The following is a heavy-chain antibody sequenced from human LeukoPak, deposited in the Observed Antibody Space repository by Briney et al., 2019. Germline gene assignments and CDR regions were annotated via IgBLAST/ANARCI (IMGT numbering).Heavy chain of an antibody. Sequence: ASETLSLTCNVSSGTISSSSYFWGWIRQPPGNGLEWIGNIYYTGSTHYNPSLKSRLTISVDTSKNQFSLKLSSVTAADTAVYYCARAHPYYYYYMDVWGKGTTVTVSS. V-gene: IGHV4-39*01. CDR1: SGTISSSSYF. J-gene: IGHJ6*03. CDR2: IYYTGST. CDR3: ARAHPYYYYYMDV.